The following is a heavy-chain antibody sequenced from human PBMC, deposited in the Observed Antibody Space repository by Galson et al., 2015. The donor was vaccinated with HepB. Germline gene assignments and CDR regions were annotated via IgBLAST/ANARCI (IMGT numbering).Heavy chain of an antibody. CDR1: GYSISSGYY. CDR3: ARDRGGAAADPTPECWFDP. CDR2: IYHSGST. Sequence: ETLSLTCAVSGYSISSGYYWGWIRQPPGKGLEWIGSIYHSGSTYYNPSLKSRVTISVDTSKNQFSLKLSSVTAADTAVYYCARDRGGAAADPTPECWFDPWGQGTLVTVSS. D-gene: IGHD6-13*01. J-gene: IGHJ5*02. V-gene: IGHV4-38-2*02.